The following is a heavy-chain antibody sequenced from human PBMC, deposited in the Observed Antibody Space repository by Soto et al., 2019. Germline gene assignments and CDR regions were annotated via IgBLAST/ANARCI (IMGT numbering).Heavy chain of an antibody. Sequence: PVGSLRLSCAASGFTFSSYEMNWVRQAPGKGLEWVSYISSSGSTIYYADSVKGRFTISRDNAKNSLYLQMNSLRAEDTAVYYCARGGWYVVGYYYGMDVWGQGTTVTVSS. D-gene: IGHD6-19*01. CDR2: ISSSGSTI. V-gene: IGHV3-48*03. J-gene: IGHJ6*02. CDR3: ARGGWYVVGYYYGMDV. CDR1: GFTFSSYE.